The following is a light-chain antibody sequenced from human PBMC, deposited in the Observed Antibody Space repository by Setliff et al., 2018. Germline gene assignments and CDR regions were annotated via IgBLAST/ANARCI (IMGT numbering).Light chain of an antibody. V-gene: IGLV2-14*03. Sequence: QSVLTQPASVSGSPGQSITISCTGTSSDIGGYNYVSWCQQHPGKAPKLMIYDVSQRPSGVSDRFSGSKSGNTASLTISGLQAEDEADYYCSSYTGTYVFGSGTKVTVL. J-gene: IGLJ1*01. CDR2: DVS. CDR3: SSYTGTYV. CDR1: SSDIGGYNY.